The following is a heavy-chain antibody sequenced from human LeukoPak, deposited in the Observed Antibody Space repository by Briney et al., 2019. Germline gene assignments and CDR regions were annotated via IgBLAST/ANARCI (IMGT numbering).Heavy chain of an antibody. D-gene: IGHD3-3*01. V-gene: IGHV1-69*13. J-gene: IGHJ4*02. Sequence: SVKVSCKASGGTFSSYAISWVRQAPGQGLEWMGGIIPIFGTANYAQKFQGRVTITADESTSTAYMELSSLRSEDTAVYYCAREASSRYDFWSGYYLDYWGQGTLVTVSS. CDR3: AREASSRYDFWSGYYLDY. CDR2: IIPIFGTA. CDR1: GGTFSSYA.